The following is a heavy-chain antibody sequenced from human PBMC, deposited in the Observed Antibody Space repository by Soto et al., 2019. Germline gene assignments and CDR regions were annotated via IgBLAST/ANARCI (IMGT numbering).Heavy chain of an antibody. V-gene: IGHV4-59*08. CDR2: IYYSGST. CDR1: GGSIGSYY. D-gene: IGHD6-13*01. Sequence: SETLSLTCTVSGGSIGSYYWSWIRQPPGKGLEWIGYIYYSGSTNCNPSLKSRVTISVDTSKNQFSLKLSSVTAADTAVYYCARSLIAAALNFDYWGQGTLVTVSS. J-gene: IGHJ4*02. CDR3: ARSLIAAALNFDY.